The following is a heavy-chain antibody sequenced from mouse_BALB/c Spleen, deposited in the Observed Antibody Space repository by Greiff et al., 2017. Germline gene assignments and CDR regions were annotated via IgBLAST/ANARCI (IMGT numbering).Heavy chain of an antibody. J-gene: IGHJ3*01. D-gene: IGHD1-3*01. CDR2: INPSNGGT. V-gene: IGHV1S81*02. CDR1: GYTFTSYY. Sequence: VQLQQSGAELVKPGASVKLSCKASGYTFTSYYMYWVKQRPGQGLEWIGEINPSNGGTNFNEKLKSKATLTVDKSSSTAYMQLSSLTSEDSAVDDCTRGRGSGNLSAWFAYWGQGTLVTVSA. CDR3: TRGRGSGNLSAWFAY.